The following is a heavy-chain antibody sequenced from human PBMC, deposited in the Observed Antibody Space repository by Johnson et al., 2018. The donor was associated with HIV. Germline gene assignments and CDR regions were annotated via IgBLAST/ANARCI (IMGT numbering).Heavy chain of an antibody. D-gene: IGHD4-17*01. CDR1: GFTFSTYG. V-gene: IGHV3-33*06. J-gene: IGHJ3*02. CDR2: IWYDGSNK. Sequence: QVQLVESGGGVVQPGRSLRLSCAASGFTFSTYGMHWVRQAPGKGLEWVAVIWYDGSNKYHADSVKGRFTISRDNSKNTLYLQMNSLRAEDTAVYYCAKDGGGYGDYAYDAFDIWGQGTMVTVSS. CDR3: AKDGGGYGDYAYDAFDI.